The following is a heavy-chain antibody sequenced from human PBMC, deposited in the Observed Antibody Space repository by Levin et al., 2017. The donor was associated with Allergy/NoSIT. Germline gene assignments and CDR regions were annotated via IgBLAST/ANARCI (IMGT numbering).Heavy chain of an antibody. CDR1: GFTFSDYY. CDR3: ARDPRSSSWNGCYFDY. CDR2: ISSSSSYT. V-gene: IGHV3-11*05. J-gene: IGHJ4*02. D-gene: IGHD6-13*01. Sequence: GGSLRLSCAASGFTFSDYYMSWIRQAPGKGLEWVSYISSSSSYTNYADSVKGRFTISRDNAKNSLYLQMNSLRAEDTAVYYCARDPRSSSWNGCYFDYWGQGTLVTVSS.